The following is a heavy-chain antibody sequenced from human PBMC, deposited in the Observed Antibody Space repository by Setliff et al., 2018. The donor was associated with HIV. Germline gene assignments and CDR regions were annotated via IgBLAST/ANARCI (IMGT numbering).Heavy chain of an antibody. CDR3: ARGKNIVVVPAAPNWFDP. CDR1: GYTFSSYG. J-gene: IGHJ5*02. V-gene: IGHV1-3*03. CDR2: INVGSGKT. Sequence: GASVKVSCKASGYTFSSYGINWVRQAPGQRLEWMGWINVGSGKTQYSQEFQGRVTITRDTTTSTAYMELSSPRSQDTAVYYCARGKNIVVVPAAPNWFDPWGQGTLVTVSS. D-gene: IGHD2-2*01.